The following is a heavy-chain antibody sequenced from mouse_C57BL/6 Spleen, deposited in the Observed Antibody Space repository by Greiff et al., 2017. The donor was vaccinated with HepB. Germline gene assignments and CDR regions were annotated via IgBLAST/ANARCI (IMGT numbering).Heavy chain of an antibody. D-gene: IGHD2-3*01. Sequence: QVQLKESGPELVKPGASVKLSCKASGYTFTSYDINWVKQRPGQGLEWIGWIYPRDGSTKYNEKFKGKATLTVDTSSSTAYMELHSLTSEDSAVYFCARSYDGYIFDYWGQGTTLTVSS. CDR3: ARSYDGYIFDY. CDR2: IYPRDGST. V-gene: IGHV1-85*01. J-gene: IGHJ2*01. CDR1: GYTFTSYD.